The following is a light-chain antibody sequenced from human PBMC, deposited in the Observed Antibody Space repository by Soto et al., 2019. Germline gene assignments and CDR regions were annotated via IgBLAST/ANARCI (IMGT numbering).Light chain of an antibody. Sequence: DIQMTPAPSTLSASPGDRATNTCRASQSISSWLAWYQQKPGKAPKLLIYDASSLESGVPSRFSGSGSGTEFTLTISRLQPDDFATYYCQQYNSHSTFGQGTKLEIK. CDR1: QSISSW. CDR3: QQYNSHST. V-gene: IGKV1-5*01. CDR2: DAS. J-gene: IGKJ1*01.